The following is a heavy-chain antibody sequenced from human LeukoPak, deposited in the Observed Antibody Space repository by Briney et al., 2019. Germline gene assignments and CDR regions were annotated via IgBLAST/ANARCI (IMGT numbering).Heavy chain of an antibody. D-gene: IGHD6-13*01. V-gene: IGHV3-30*03. CDR1: GFTFSDFG. J-gene: IGHJ4*02. Sequence: GGSLRLSCAASGFTFSDFGMHWVRQAPGKGLEWVAVISYDGSNKYYADSVKGRFTISRDNSKNTLYLQMNSLRAEDTAVYYCVAALRLYYFDYWGQGTLVTVSS. CDR2: ISYDGSNK. CDR3: VAALRLYYFDY.